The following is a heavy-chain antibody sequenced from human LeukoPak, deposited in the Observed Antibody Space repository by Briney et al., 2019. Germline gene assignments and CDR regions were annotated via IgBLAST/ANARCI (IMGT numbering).Heavy chain of an antibody. V-gene: IGHV3-7*01. D-gene: IGHD3-9*01. Sequence: GGSLRLSCAASGFTFDDYTMHWVRQAPGKGLEWVANIKQDGSEKYYVDSVKGRFTISRDNAKNSLYLQMNSLKAEDTAMYYCARDYHDILTGYRSGYWGQGTLVTVSS. CDR2: IKQDGSEK. CDR3: ARDYHDILTGYRSGY. CDR1: GFTFDDYT. J-gene: IGHJ4*02.